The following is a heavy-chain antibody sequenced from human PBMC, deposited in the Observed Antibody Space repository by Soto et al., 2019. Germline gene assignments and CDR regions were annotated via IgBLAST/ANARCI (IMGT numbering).Heavy chain of an antibody. CDR1: GFSLANAW. D-gene: IGHD2-21*01. V-gene: IGHV3-15*01. Sequence: EVQLVESGGGLVKPGGSLRISCAASGFSLANAWMSWVRQAPGKGLEWVGRMSTKNEGDITDYAAPVKGRFTVSRDDSSNTLYLEMNSLKTEDTGIYYCTTRIAGGQGTRVTVSS. CDR2: MSTKNEGDIT. CDR3: TTRIA. J-gene: IGHJ4*02.